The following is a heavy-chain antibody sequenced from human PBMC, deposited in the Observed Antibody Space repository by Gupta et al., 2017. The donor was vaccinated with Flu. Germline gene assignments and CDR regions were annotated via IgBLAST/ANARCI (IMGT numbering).Heavy chain of an antibody. CDR3: AHRRSCSGSSCYVSRSGGWFDP. V-gene: IGHV2-5*01. D-gene: IGHD2-15*01. CDR2: IYWNDDT. Sequence: IRRPPGKALRWLALIYWNDDTRYSPSLKSKLTITKDTSKIQVVLTMTNMDPVYTATYYCAHRRSCSGSSCYVSRSGGWFDPWGQGTLVTVSS. J-gene: IGHJ5*02.